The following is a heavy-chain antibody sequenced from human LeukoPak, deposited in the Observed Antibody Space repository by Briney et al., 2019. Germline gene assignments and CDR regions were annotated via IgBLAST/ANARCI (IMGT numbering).Heavy chain of an antibody. J-gene: IGHJ4*02. D-gene: IGHD2-2*01. V-gene: IGHV1-2*02. CDR2: INPNSGGT. Sequence: GASVKVSCKASGYTFSGYYMHWVRQAPGQGLEWMGWINPNSGGTNYAQKFQGRVTMTRDTSISTAYMELSRLRYDDTAVYYCASDRYCSSTSCDDYWGQGTLVTVSS. CDR1: GYTFSGYY. CDR3: ASDRYCSSTSCDDY.